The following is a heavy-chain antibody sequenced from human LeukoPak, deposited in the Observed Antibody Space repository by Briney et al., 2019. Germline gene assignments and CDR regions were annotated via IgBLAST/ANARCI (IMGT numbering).Heavy chain of an antibody. CDR1: GFTFSGYG. Sequence: GGSLGLSWEASGFTFSGYGMHWVRQAPGRGLEWMAVISYDGSNKYYADSVKGRFTISRDNSKNTLYLQMNSLKTEDTAVYYCTTEGGVWGYHALDIWGQGTMVTVSS. D-gene: IGHD3-16*01. CDR2: ISYDGSNK. J-gene: IGHJ3*02. V-gene: IGHV3-30*03. CDR3: TTEGGVWGYHALDI.